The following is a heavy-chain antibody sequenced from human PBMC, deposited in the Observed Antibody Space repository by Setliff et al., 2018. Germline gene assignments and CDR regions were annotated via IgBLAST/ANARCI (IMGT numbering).Heavy chain of an antibody. J-gene: IGHJ5*02. CDR2: IGHNSRTI. V-gene: IGHV3-48*01. CDR1: GFTFSSSS. D-gene: IGHD2-21*02. Sequence: ETLSLSCAASGFTFSSSSMNWVRQAPGKGPEWVSYIGHNSRTIHYADSVKGRFTVSRDNAKNSLYLQMDSLRVEDTAVYYCARGYCGDCYSYLGSWGQGTLVTVSS. CDR3: ARGYCGDCYSYLGS.